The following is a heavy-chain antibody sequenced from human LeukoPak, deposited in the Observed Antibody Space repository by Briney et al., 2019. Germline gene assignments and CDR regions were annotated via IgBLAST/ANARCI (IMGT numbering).Heavy chain of an antibody. CDR1: GLTVSSNY. Sequence: GGSLRLSCAASGLTVSSNYMSWVHQAPGKGLEWVSVIYSGGSTYYADSVKGRFTISRDNSKNTLYLQMNSLRAEDTAVYYCARVRYSSSWLDYWGQGTLVTVSS. D-gene: IGHD6-13*01. V-gene: IGHV3-53*01. J-gene: IGHJ4*02. CDR3: ARVRYSSSWLDY. CDR2: IYSGGST.